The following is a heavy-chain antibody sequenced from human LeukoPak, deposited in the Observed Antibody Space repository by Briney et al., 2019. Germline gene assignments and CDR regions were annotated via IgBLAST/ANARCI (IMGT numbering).Heavy chain of an antibody. J-gene: IGHJ1*01. Sequence: SGGSLRLSCAASGFTFSSYAMHWVRQAPGKGLEWVAVISYDGSNKYYADSVKGRFTISRDNSKNTLYLQMNSLRAEDTAVYYCAKNFYFQHWGQGTLVTVSS. V-gene: IGHV3-30-3*02. D-gene: IGHD2/OR15-2a*01. CDR3: AKNFYFQH. CDR1: GFTFSSYA. CDR2: ISYDGSNK.